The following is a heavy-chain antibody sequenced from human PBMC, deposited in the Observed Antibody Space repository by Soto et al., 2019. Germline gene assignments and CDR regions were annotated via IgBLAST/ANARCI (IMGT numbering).Heavy chain of an antibody. CDR3: AIEGIAALIELFDY. D-gene: IGHD6-13*01. V-gene: IGHV3-30-3*01. J-gene: IGHJ4*02. CDR1: GFTFSSYA. CDR2: ISYDGSNN. Sequence: QVQLVESGGGVVQPGRSLRLSCAASGFTFSSYAMHWVRQAPGKWLEWVAVISYDGSNNYYADSVKGRFTISRDNSQNTLYLQMNNLRAEYTAVYECAIEGIAALIELFDYRRQGPLVNVSS.